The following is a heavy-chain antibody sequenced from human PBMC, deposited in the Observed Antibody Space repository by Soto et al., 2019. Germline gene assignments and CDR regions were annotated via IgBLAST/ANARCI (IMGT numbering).Heavy chain of an antibody. CDR2: TYYRSKWYN. V-gene: IGHV6-1*01. J-gene: IGHJ6*02. CDR3: ARDIAVAGTMGTYYYYGMDV. Sequence: SQTLSLTCAISGDSVSSNSAAWNWIRQSPSRGLEWLGRTYYRSKWYNDYAVSVKSRITINPDTSKNQFSLQLNSVTPEDTAVYYCARDIAVAGTMGTYYYYGMDVWGQGTTVTVSS. CDR1: GDSVSSNSAA. D-gene: IGHD6-19*01.